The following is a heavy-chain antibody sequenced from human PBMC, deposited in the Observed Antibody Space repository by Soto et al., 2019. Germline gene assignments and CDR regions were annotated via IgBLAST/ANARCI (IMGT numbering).Heavy chain of an antibody. CDR1: GGSVSSGSYY. CDR2: IYYSGST. CDR3: ARERSMHFDY. Sequence: SETLSLTCTVSGGSVSSGSYYWSWIRQPPGKGLGWIGYIYYSGSTNYNPSLKSRVTISVDTSKNQFSLKLSSVTAADTAVYYCARERSMHFDYWGQGTLVTVSS. V-gene: IGHV4-61*01. J-gene: IGHJ4*02.